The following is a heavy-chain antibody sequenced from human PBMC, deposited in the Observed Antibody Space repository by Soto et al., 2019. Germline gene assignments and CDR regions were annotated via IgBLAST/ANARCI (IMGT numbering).Heavy chain of an antibody. D-gene: IGHD3-22*01. J-gene: IGHJ4*02. CDR2: ISSSAIYI. CDR1: GFNFITYS. CDR3: VRDGLDYYDTERLYFDK. V-gene: IGHV3-21*02. Sequence: EVQLVESGGGPVRPGGSLRLSCAASGFNFITYSLNWVRQAPGKGLEWVASISSSAIYIDYADSVQGRFTISRDNANNSLYLQMNSLRAEDTATYYCVRDGLDYYDTERLYFDKWGQGTLVTVSS.